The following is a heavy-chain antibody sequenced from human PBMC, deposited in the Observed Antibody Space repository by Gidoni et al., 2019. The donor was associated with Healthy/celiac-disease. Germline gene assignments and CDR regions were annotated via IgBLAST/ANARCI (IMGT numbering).Heavy chain of an antibody. CDR2: NYHSRGP. J-gene: IGHJ4*02. V-gene: IGHV4-4*02. CDR1: GRSICSSNW. D-gene: IGHD6-13*01. CDR3: ARDRSESSSWFFDY. Sequence: QVHLQESVPGLLNPSGTLSLTCAFSGRSICSSNWWSWVRQPPGTGREWIGENYHSRGPNYMPSLKSRVTISGDKSKNQFSLKLSSVTAADTAVYYCARDRSESSSWFFDYWGQGTLVTVSS.